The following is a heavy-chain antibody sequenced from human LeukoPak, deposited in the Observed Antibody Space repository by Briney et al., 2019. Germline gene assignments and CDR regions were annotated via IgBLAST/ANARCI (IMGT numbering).Heavy chain of an antibody. CDR1: GFTFSSYR. Sequence: GGSLRLSCAASGFTFSSYRTNWVRQAPGKGLEWVSSISSSSSYIFYADSVKGRFTISRDNAKNSLYLQMSSLRAEDTAVYYCARFHPAMVTGFDYWGQGTLVTVSS. CDR3: ARFHPAMVTGFDY. J-gene: IGHJ4*02. CDR2: ISSSSSYI. D-gene: IGHD5-18*01. V-gene: IGHV3-21*01.